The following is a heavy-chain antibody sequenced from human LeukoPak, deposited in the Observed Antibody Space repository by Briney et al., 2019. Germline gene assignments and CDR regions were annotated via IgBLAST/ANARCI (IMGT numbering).Heavy chain of an antibody. D-gene: IGHD3-22*01. CDR3: ARGGDYYDSPAGWFDP. V-gene: IGHV4-4*07. J-gene: IGHJ5*02. CDR2: IYTSGST. CDR1: GGSISSYY. Sequence: SETLSLTCTVSGGSISSYYWSWIRQPAGKGLEWIGRIYTSGSTNYNPSPKSRVTMSVDTSKNQFSLKLSSVTAADTAVYYCARGGDYYDSPAGWFDPWGQGTLVTVSS.